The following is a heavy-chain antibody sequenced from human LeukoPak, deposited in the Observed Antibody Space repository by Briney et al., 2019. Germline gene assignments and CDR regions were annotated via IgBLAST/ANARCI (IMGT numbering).Heavy chain of an antibody. J-gene: IGHJ3*02. CDR2: ISGTDAAT. V-gene: IGHV3-23*01. CDR3: AKDAHFPHDILDI. CDR1: EFSFNNYA. D-gene: IGHD3-22*01. Sequence: GGSLRLSCAASEFSFNNYAMSWVRQAPGKGLEWVAAISGTDAATWYADSVAGRFTISRDNSKKSLYLQINNLRAEDTAVYYCAKDAHFPHDILDIWGQGTMVTVSS.